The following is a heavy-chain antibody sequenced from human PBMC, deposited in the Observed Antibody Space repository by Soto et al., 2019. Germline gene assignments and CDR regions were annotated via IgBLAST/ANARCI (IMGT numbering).Heavy chain of an antibody. Sequence: SETLSLTCTVSGGSISSYYWSWIRQPPGKGLEWIGYIYYSGSTNYNPSLKSRVTISVDTSKNQFSLKLSSVTAADTAVYYCARHARDDYSLMDVWGKGTTVTVSS. V-gene: IGHV4-59*08. J-gene: IGHJ6*03. CDR2: IYYSGST. CDR1: GGSISSYY. D-gene: IGHD4-4*01. CDR3: ARHARDDYSLMDV.